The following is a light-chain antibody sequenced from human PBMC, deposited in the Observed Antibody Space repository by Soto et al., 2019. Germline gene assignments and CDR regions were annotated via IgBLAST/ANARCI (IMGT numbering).Light chain of an antibody. J-gene: IGKJ5*01. CDR3: QQYTNWPPNT. CDR1: QGVSSY. Sequence: EIVLTQSPTTLSLSPGEIATLSCRSSQGVSSYLAWYQQKPGQAPRLLIYDASNRATGIPARFSGSGPGTDFTLTISSLEPEDFAVYYCQQYTNWPPNTFGQGTRLEIK. CDR2: DAS. V-gene: IGKV3D-11*01.